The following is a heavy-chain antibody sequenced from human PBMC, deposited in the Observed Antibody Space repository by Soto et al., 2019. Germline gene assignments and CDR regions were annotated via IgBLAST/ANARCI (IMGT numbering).Heavy chain of an antibody. CDR2: IYYSGST. J-gene: IGHJ3*02. D-gene: IGHD6-13*01. CDR3: ARPMYSSSWYPYAFDI. CDR1: GGSISSGGYY. V-gene: IGHV4-31*03. Sequence: QVQLQESGPGLVKPSQTLSLTCTVSGGSISSGGYYWSWIRQHPGKGLEWIGYIYYSGSTYYNPSLKSRVTRSVDTSKNQFSLKLSSVTAADTAVYYCARPMYSSSWYPYAFDIWGQGTMVTVSS.